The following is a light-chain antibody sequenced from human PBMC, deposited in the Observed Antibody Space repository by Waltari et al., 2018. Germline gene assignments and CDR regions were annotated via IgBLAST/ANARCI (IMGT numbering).Light chain of an antibody. CDR1: ALPQKY. J-gene: IGLJ2*01. CDR3: YSTDSSGDHQV. CDR2: EDS. Sequence: SYALTQPPSVSVSPGQTARITCPGDALPQKYAYCYQQKSGQAPVLVIFEDSKRPSGIPERFSGSSSGTVATLTISGAQVEDEADYYCYSTDSSGDHQVFGGGTKLTVL. V-gene: IGLV3-10*01.